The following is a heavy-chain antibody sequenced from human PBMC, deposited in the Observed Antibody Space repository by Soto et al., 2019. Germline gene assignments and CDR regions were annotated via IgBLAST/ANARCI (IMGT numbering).Heavy chain of an antibody. CDR2: ICGGGGST. V-gene: IGHV3-23*01. D-gene: IGHD3-10*01. Sequence: EVQLLESGGGLVQPGGSLRLSCAASGFTFSSYAMSWVRQAPGKGLEWVAAICGGGGSTYYADSVKGRFTISRDNSKNTMYMQMNSLRAEDTAVYYGATVMDRGVRGQGFAGYGMDVWGQGTTVTVSS. CDR1: GFTFSSYA. CDR3: ATVMDRGVRGQGFAGYGMDV. J-gene: IGHJ6*02.